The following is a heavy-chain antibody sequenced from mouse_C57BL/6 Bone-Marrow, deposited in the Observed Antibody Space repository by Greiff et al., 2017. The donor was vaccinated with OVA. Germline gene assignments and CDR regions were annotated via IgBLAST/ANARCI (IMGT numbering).Heavy chain of an antibody. V-gene: IGHV5-16*01. CDR3: AREYYGSSYRGYYFDY. Sequence: EVQRVESEGGLVQPGSSMKLSCTASGFTFSDYYMAWVRQVPEKGLEWVANINYDGSSTYYLDSLKSRFIISRDNAKNILYLQMSSLKSEDTATYYCAREYYGSSYRGYYFDYWGQGTTRTVSS. D-gene: IGHD1-1*01. CDR1: GFTFSDYY. J-gene: IGHJ2*01. CDR2: INYDGSST.